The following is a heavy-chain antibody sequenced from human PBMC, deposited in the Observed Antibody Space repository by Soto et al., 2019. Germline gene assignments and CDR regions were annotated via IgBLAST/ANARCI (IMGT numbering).Heavy chain of an antibody. D-gene: IGHD3-16*01. V-gene: IGHV3-23*01. CDR3: AQEITMIPCGGLMGIDI. CDR2: ISSSGTNT. CDR1: GVSFRDSA. J-gene: IGHJ4*02. Sequence: EVQLLASGGGLIQPGGSMTLSCAASGVSFRDSAMSWVRQAPGAGLQWVSSISSSGTNTHYADSVRGRFSVSRDTSKNTLYLHLISLRAEDTAVYYCAQEITMIPCGGLMGIDIWGQGTLGTVSS.